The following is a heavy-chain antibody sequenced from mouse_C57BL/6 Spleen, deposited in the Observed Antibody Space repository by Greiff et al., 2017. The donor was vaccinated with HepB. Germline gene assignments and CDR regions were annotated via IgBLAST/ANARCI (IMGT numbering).Heavy chain of an antibody. Sequence: QVQLQQSGAELVRPGSSVKLSCKASGYTFTSYWMHWVKQRPIQGLEWIGNIDPSDSETHYNQKFKDKATLTVDKSSSTAYMQLSSLTSEDSAVYYCARKGDTVPYFDYWGQGTTLTVSS. CDR2: IDPSDSET. CDR3: ARKGDTVPYFDY. D-gene: IGHD1-1*01. CDR1: GYTFTSYW. J-gene: IGHJ2*01. V-gene: IGHV1-52*01.